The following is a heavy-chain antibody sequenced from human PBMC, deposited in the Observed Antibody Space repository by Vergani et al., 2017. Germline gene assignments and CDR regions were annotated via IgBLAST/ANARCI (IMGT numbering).Heavy chain of an antibody. CDR3: ARGWVAAGCFDY. CDR1: GFTFSSYS. J-gene: IGHJ4*02. CDR2: ISSSSSYI. Sequence: VQLVESGGGLVKPGGSLRLSCAASGFTFSSYSMNWVRQAPGKGLEWVSSISSSSSYIYYADSVKGRFTISRDNAKNSLYLQMNSLKAEDTAVYYCARGWVAAGCFDYWGQGTLVTVSS. V-gene: IGHV3-21*01. D-gene: IGHD6-13*01.